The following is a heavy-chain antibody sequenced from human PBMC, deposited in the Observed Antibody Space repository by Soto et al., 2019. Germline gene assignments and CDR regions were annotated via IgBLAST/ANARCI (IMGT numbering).Heavy chain of an antibody. D-gene: IGHD3-22*01. V-gene: IGHV4-59*11. CDR3: ARDRYFYDSRGYYRTLDS. J-gene: IGHJ5*01. CDR2: IFHSGIT. Sequence: SETLSLTCTISGDSFSNHYWTWIRQSPGKGLEWIGYIFHSGITDYNPSVKSRVAISIDKSRNLFSLNLTSVTAADTAVYYCARDRYFYDSRGYYRTLDSWGQGTLVTVSS. CDR1: GDSFSNHY.